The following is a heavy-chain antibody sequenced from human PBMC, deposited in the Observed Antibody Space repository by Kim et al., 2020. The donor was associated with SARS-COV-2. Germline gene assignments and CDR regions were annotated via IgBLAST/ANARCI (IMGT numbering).Heavy chain of an antibody. J-gene: IGHJ4*02. V-gene: IGHV1-69*01. Sequence: YAQKFQGRVTSTADESTSTAYMELSSLRAEDTAVYYCARDSIGIIAAMKYWGQGTLVTVSS. CDR3: ARDSIGIIAAMKY. D-gene: IGHD6-13*01.